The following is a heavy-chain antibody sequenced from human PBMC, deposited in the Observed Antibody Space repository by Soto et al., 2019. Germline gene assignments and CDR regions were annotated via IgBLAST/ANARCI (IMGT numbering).Heavy chain of an antibody. D-gene: IGHD2-15*01. J-gene: IGHJ4*02. Sequence: QVQLVQSGAEVKKPGASVKVSCKASGYTFTSYDINWVRQATGQGLEWMGWMNPNSGNTGYAQKFQGRVTMTRNTXIXTXXMELSSLRSEDTAVYYCARGPFYGSGGSCYGSFDYWGQGTLVTVSS. CDR1: GYTFTSYD. CDR3: ARGPFYGSGGSCYGSFDY. V-gene: IGHV1-8*01. CDR2: MNPNSGNT.